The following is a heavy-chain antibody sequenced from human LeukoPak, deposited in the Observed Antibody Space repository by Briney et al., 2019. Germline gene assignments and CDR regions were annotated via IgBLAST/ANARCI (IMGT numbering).Heavy chain of an antibody. CDR1: GYTFTGYY. V-gene: IGHV1-2*02. D-gene: IGHD3-3*01. CDR3: ARASPSGYYYYYMDV. Sequence: ASVKVSCKASGYTFTGYYMHWVRQAPGQGLEWMGWINPNSGGTNYAQKFQGRVTMTRDTSISTAYMELSRLRSDDTAVYYCARASPSGYYYYYMDVWGKGTTVTVSS. CDR2: INPNSGGT. J-gene: IGHJ6*03.